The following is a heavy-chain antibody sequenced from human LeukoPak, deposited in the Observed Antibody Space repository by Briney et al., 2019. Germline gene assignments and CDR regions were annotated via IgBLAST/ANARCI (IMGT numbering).Heavy chain of an antibody. CDR2: ISAYNGNT. CDR3: ARDLTSGYYDSSGYYY. CDR1: GYTFTSYG. D-gene: IGHD3-22*01. V-gene: IGHV1-18*01. Sequence: ASVKVSCKASGYTFTSYGISWVRQAPGQGLEWMGWISAYNGNTNYAQKLQGRVTMTTDTSTSTAYMELRSLRSDDTAVYYCARDLTSGYYDSSGYYYWGQGTLVTVSS. J-gene: IGHJ4*02.